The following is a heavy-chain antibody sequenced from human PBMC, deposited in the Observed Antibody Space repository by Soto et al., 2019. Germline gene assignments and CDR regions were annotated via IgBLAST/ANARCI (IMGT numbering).Heavy chain of an antibody. Sequence: GGSLRLSCAASGFTFSSYSMNWVRQAPGKGLEWVSYISSSSSTIYYADSVKGRFTISRDNAKNSLYLQMNSLRDEDTAVYYCATGTDYSSSRYVVDYWGQGTLVTVSS. CDR1: GFTFSSYS. V-gene: IGHV3-48*02. CDR3: ATGTDYSSSRYVVDY. D-gene: IGHD6-13*01. CDR2: ISSSSSTI. J-gene: IGHJ4*02.